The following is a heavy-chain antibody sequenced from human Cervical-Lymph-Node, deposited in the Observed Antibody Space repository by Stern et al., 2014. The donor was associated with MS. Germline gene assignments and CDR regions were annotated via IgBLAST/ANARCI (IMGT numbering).Heavy chain of an antibody. J-gene: IGHJ3*02. CDR1: GGSISSNNW. Sequence: QVQLLESGPGLVKPSGTLSLTCAVSGGSISSNNWWSWVRQPPGKGLEWVGEIYHSGSTNYHPSLKSRVHISVDKSKNQFSTTVRLVTAADTAVYYCAREGYGSSYDAFDIWGQGTMVTVSS. CDR2: IYHSGST. CDR3: AREGYGSSYDAFDI. D-gene: IGHD6-6*01. V-gene: IGHV4-4*02.